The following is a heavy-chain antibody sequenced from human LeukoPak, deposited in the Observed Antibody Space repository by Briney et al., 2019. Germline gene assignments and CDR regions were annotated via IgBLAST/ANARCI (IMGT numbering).Heavy chain of an antibody. Sequence: SETLSLTCTVSGGSISSYYWSWIRQPPGKGLEWIGYIYYSGSTNYNPSLKSRVIISVDTSKNQFSLKLSSVTAADTAVYYCARSSSWYAFDIWGQGTMVTVSS. CDR3: ARSSSWYAFDI. J-gene: IGHJ3*02. V-gene: IGHV4-59*01. D-gene: IGHD6-13*01. CDR2: IYYSGST. CDR1: GGSISSYY.